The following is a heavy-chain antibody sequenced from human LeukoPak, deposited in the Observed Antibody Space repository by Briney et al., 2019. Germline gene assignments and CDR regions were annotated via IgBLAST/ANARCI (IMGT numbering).Heavy chain of an antibody. CDR1: GGSISSGGYY. Sequence: PSETLSLTCTVSGGSISSGGYYWSWIRQHPGKGLEWIGYIYYSGSTYYNPSLKSRVTISVDTSKSQFSLKLSSVTAADTAVYYCAASIVVVTATDHYYYYGMDVWGQGTTVTVSS. D-gene: IGHD2-21*02. V-gene: IGHV4-31*03. CDR2: IYYSGST. J-gene: IGHJ6*02. CDR3: AASIVVVTATDHYYYYGMDV.